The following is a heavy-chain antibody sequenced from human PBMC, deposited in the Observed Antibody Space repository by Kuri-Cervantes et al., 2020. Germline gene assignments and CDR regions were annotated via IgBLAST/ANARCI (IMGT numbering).Heavy chain of an antibody. J-gene: IGHJ4*02. Sequence: GGSLRLSCAASGFTFSSYWMSWVRQAPGKGLEWVANIKQDGSEKYYADSVKGRFTISRDNSKNTLYLQMNSLRAEDTAVYYCARVEPRYGDFFDYWGQGTQVTDSS. V-gene: IGHV3-7*03. CDR3: ARVEPRYGDFFDY. D-gene: IGHD4-17*01. CDR1: GFTFSSYW. CDR2: IKQDGSEK.